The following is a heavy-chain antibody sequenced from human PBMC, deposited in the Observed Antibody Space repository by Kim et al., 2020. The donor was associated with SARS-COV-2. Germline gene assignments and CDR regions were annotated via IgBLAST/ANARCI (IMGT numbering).Heavy chain of an antibody. Sequence: FGTANYAQKFQGRVTITADESTSTAYMELSSLRSEDTAVYYCVGDGYNDYWGQGTLVTVSS. CDR2: FGTA. D-gene: IGHD5-12*01. J-gene: IGHJ4*02. CDR3: VGDGYNDY. V-gene: IGHV1-69*01.